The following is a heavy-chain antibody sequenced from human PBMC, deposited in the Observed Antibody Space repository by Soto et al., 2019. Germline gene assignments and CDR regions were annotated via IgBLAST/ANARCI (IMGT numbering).Heavy chain of an antibody. V-gene: IGHV5-10-1*01. CDR1: GYSFTSYW. J-gene: IGHJ4*02. D-gene: IGHD4-4*01. CDR3: ATLYSNPWFFDY. CDR2: IDPSDSYT. Sequence: GESLKISCKGPGYSFTSYWISWVRQMPGKGLEWMGRIDPSDSYTNYSPSFQGHVTISADKSIGTAYLRWSSLKASDTAMYYCATLYSNPWFFDYWGQGTLVTVSS.